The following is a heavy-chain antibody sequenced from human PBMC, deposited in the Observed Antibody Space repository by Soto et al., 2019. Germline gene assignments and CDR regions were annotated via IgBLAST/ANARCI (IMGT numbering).Heavy chain of an antibody. CDR2: IIPIFGTA. CDR3: ARDGYGIATT. V-gene: IGHV1-69*13. D-gene: IGHD6-13*01. J-gene: IGHJ5*02. Sequence: ASVKVSCKASGGTFSSYAISWVRQAPGQGLEWMGGIIPIFGTANYAQKFQGRVTITADESTSTAYMELSSLRSEDTAVYYCARDGYGIATTWGQGTLVTVSS. CDR1: GGTFSSYA.